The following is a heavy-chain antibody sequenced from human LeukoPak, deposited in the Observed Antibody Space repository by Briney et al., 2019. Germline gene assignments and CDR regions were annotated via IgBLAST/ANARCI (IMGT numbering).Heavy chain of an antibody. V-gene: IGHV3-66*01. J-gene: IGHJ4*02. CDR1: GFTVSSNY. CDR2: IYSGGST. D-gene: IGHD2-2*01. Sequence: PGGSLRLSCAASGFTVSSNYMSWVRQAPGKGLEWVSVIYSGGSTYYADSVKGRFTISRDNSKNTLYLQLNSLRAEDTAVYYCAKDRFRVVVPAPWYFDYWGQGTLVTVSS. CDR3: AKDRFRVVVPAPWYFDY.